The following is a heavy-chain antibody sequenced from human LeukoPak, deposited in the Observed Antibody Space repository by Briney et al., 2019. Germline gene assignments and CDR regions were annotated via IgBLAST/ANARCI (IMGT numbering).Heavy chain of an antibody. D-gene: IGHD6-19*01. CDR1: GGSRSSFY. CDR3: ARYEAVAGVFDY. J-gene: IGHJ4*02. CDR2: IYYNGST. Sequence: PSETLSLTCAVSGGSRSSFYWSWIRQPPGKGLEWIGYIYYNGSTNYNPSLKSRVTISVDTSKNQFSLKLSSVTAADTAVYYCARYEAVAGVFDYWGQGTLVTVSS. V-gene: IGHV4-59*08.